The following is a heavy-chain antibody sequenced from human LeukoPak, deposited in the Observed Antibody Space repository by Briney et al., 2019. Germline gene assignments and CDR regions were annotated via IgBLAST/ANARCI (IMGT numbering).Heavy chain of an antibody. CDR3: ARDRVGYCSGGSCYYGMDV. CDR2: ISAYNGNT. D-gene: IGHD2-15*01. J-gene: IGHJ6*02. CDR1: GYTFTSYG. V-gene: IGHV1-18*01. Sequence: ASVKVSCKASGYTFTSYGISWVRQAPGQGLEWMGWISAYNGNTNYAQKLQGRVTMITDTSTSTAYMELRSLRSDDTAVYYCARDRVGYCSGGSCYYGMDVWGQGTTVTVSS.